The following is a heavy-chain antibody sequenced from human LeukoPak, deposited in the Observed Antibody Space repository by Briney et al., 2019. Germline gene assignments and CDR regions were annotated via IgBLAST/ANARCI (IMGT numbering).Heavy chain of an antibody. V-gene: IGHV4-4*09. D-gene: IGHD2-2*01. Sequence: SETLSLTCTVSGGSISSYYWSWIRQPPGKGLEWIGYIYTSGSTNYSPSLKSRVTISVDTSKNQFSLKLSSVTAADTAVYYCARHGGYCSSTSCWFDPWGQGTLVTVSS. J-gene: IGHJ5*02. CDR2: IYTSGST. CDR1: GGSISSYY. CDR3: ARHGGYCSSTSCWFDP.